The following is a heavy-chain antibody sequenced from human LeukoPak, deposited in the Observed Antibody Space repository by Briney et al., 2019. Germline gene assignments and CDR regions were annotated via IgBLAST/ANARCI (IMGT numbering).Heavy chain of an antibody. J-gene: IGHJ6*03. Sequence: GESLQISCKGSGYSFTSYWIGWVRQMPGKGLEWMGIIYPGDSDTRYSPSFQGQVTISADKSISTAYLQWSSLKASDTAMYYCARQYSSSPMSYYYYYMDVWGKGTTVTVSS. V-gene: IGHV5-51*01. CDR1: GYSFTSYW. D-gene: IGHD6-6*01. CDR3: ARQYSSSPMSYYYYYMDV. CDR2: IYPGDSDT.